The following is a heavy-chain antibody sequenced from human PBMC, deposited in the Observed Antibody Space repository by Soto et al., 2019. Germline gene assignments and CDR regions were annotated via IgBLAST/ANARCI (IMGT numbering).Heavy chain of an antibody. J-gene: IGHJ6*02. Sequence: EVQLVESGGGLVQPGGSLRLSCAASGFTVSTNFMTWVRQAPGKGLEWVSVIYSGGSTFYADSVKGRFTITRDNSENTLYFQMNILRAEDTAVYYCARAKMQLWPNYYDDGLDVWGQGTTVTVSS. CDR2: IYSGGST. CDR3: ARAKMQLWPNYYDDGLDV. CDR1: GFTVSTNF. V-gene: IGHV3-66*01. D-gene: IGHD5-18*01.